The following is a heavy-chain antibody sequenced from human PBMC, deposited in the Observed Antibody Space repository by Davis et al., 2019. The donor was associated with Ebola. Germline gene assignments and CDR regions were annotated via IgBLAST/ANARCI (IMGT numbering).Heavy chain of an antibody. CDR1: GFTFSSYG. J-gene: IGHJ1*01. D-gene: IGHD3-22*01. CDR3: ASTSYYDSSNFQH. CDR2: IWYDGSNK. Sequence: LKISCAASGFTFSSYGMHWVRQAPGKGLEWVAVIWYDGSNKYYADSVKGRFTISRDNSKNTLYLQMNSLRAEDTAVYYCASTSYYDSSNFQHWGQGTLVTVSS. V-gene: IGHV3-33*01.